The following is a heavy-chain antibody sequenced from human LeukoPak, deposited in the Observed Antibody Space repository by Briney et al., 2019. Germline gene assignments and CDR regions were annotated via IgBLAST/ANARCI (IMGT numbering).Heavy chain of an antibody. CDR3: ARDPQVYGDFDNWFDP. D-gene: IGHD4-17*01. CDR2: INPNSGGT. V-gene: IGHV1-2*02. J-gene: IGHJ5*02. CDR1: GYTFTGYY. Sequence: ASVKVSCKASGYTFTGYYMHWVRQAPGQGLEWMGWINPNSGGTNYAQKFQGRVIMTRDTSISTAYMELSRLRSDDTAVYYCARDPQVYGDFDNWFDPWGQGTLVTVSS.